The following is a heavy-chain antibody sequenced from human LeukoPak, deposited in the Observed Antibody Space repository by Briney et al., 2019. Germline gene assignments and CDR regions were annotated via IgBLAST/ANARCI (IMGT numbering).Heavy chain of an antibody. V-gene: IGHV3-7*01. CDR3: AKHYDFWSGYGSNWFDP. D-gene: IGHD3-3*01. Sequence: PGGSLRLSCAASGFTFSSYWMSWVRQAPGKGLEWVANIKEDGSEKYYVDSVKGRFTISRDNAKNSLYLQMNSQRAEDTAVYYCAKHYDFWSGYGSNWFDPWGQGILVTVSS. J-gene: IGHJ5*02. CDR2: IKEDGSEK. CDR1: GFTFSSYW.